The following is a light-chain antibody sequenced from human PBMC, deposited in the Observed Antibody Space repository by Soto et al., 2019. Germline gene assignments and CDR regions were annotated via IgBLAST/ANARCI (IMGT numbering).Light chain of an antibody. CDR3: SSYTGTSALVV. V-gene: IGLV2-14*01. CDR1: SSDVGGYNY. CDR2: EVS. J-gene: IGLJ2*01. Sequence: QSALTQPASVSGSPGQSITISCTGTSSDVGGYNYVSWYQQHPGKAPKMMIYEVSNRPSGVSHRCSGSKFGNTASLTISGLQAEDEADYYCSSYTGTSALVVFGGGTKLTVL.